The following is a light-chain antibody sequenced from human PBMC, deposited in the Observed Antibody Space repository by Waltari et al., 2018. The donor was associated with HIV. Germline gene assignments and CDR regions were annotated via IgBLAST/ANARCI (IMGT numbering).Light chain of an antibody. V-gene: IGKV4-1*01. Sequence: DVVAAQSPDSLAVSVGERATLNCKSRRNRLYISNNKSYLAWYQQKAGQRPKLLIYWASTRESGGPDRFSGSGSGTDFTLTISSLQAEDVAVYYCQQYYSVPYTFGQGTKLEIK. J-gene: IGKJ2*01. CDR1: RNRLYISNNKSY. CDR2: WAS. CDR3: QQYYSVPYT.